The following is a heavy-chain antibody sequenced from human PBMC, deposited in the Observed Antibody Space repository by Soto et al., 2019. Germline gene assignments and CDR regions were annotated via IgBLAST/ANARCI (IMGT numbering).Heavy chain of an antibody. CDR1: GFILSDCA. D-gene: IGHD7-27*01. J-gene: IGHJ6*03. V-gene: IGHV3-48*01. CDR2: ISSSSSVI. Sequence: VQLVEFGGGLVQPGRSLRLSCATSGFILSDCAMNWVRQAPGKGLEWVSYISSSSSVIDYADSVKGRFTVSRDNARNSLYLQMNSLRAEDTAVYYCARDLSWGSNWYYYMDVWGKGTTVTVSS. CDR3: ARDLSWGSNWYYYMDV.